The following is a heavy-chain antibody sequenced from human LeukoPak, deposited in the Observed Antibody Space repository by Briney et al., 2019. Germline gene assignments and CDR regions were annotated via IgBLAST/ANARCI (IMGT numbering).Heavy chain of an antibody. D-gene: IGHD6-13*01. CDR3: ARLRSSKTPSDY. CDR1: GGTFSSYA. Sequence: GASVKVSCKASGGTFSSYAISWVRQAPGQGLEWMGGIIPIFGTANYAQKFQGRVTITADESTSTAYMELSSLRSEDTAVYYCARLRSSKTPSDYWGQGTLVTVSS. J-gene: IGHJ4*02. V-gene: IGHV1-69*13. CDR2: IIPIFGTA.